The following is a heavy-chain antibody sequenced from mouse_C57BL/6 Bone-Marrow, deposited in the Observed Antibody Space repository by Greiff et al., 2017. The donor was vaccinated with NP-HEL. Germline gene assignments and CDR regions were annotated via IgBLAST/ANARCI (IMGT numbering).Heavy chain of an antibody. V-gene: IGHV14-4*01. CDR3: TTGGRFYYFDY. Sequence: EVMLVESGAELVRPGASVKLSCTASGFNIKDDYMHWVKQRPEQGLEWIGWIDPENGDPEYASKFQGKATITADTSSNTAYLQLSSLTSEDTAVYYCTTGGRFYYFDYWGQGTTLTVSS. CDR2: IDPENGDP. J-gene: IGHJ2*01. CDR1: GFNIKDDY.